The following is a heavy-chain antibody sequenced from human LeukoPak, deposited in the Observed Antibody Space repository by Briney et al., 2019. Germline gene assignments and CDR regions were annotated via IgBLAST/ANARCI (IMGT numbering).Heavy chain of an antibody. CDR1: GGSISSYY. CDR2: IYYSGST. V-gene: IGHV4-59*01. Sequence: SETLSLTCTVSGGSISSYYWSWIRQPPGKGLEWIGYIYYSGSTNYNPSLKSRVDVSVDTSKNQFSLKLSSVTAADTAVYYCARRAVGSGSSIYFDCWGQGTLVTVSS. D-gene: IGHD3-10*01. CDR3: ARRAVGSGSSIYFDC. J-gene: IGHJ4*02.